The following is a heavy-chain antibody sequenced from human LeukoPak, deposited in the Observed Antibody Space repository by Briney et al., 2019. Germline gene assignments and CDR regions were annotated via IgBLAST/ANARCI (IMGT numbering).Heavy chain of an antibody. Sequence: GGSLRLSCAASGFTFSSYWMSWVRQAPGKGLEWVANIKQDGSEKYYVDSVEGRFTISRDNAKNSLYLQMNSLRAEDTAVYYCARQILFHYYDSSDAGEPWGQGTLVTVPS. CDR3: ARQILFHYYDSSDAGEP. D-gene: IGHD3-22*01. V-gene: IGHV3-7*01. CDR2: IKQDGSEK. CDR1: GFTFSSYW. J-gene: IGHJ5*02.